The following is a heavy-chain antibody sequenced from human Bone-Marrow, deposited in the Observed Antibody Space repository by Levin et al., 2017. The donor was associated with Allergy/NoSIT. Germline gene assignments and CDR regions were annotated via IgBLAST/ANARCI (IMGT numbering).Heavy chain of an antibody. D-gene: IGHD2-8*01. J-gene: IGHJ5*02. CDR2: MNPNSGNT. CDR3: ARRDRLEGSHCTNGVCYRIGWFDP. V-gene: IGHV1-8*01. CDR1: GYTFTSYD. Sequence: ASVKVSCKASGYTFTSYDINWVRQATGQGLEWMGWMNPNSGNTGYAQKFQGRVTMTRNTSISTAYMELSSLRSEDTAVYYCARRDRLEGSHCTNGVCYRIGWFDPWGQGTLVTVSS.